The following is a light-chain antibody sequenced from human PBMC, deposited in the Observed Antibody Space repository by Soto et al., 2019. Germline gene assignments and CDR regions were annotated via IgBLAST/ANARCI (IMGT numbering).Light chain of an antibody. CDR2: GAS. J-gene: IGKJ1*01. CDR3: QQYTNWPTLT. V-gene: IGKV3-15*01. CDR1: QSVSSN. Sequence: IVMRGAPFTLCLSPGARATLSCRASQSVSSNLAWYQQKPGQAPRLLIYGASTRATGIPARFSGSGSGTEFTLTISSLQSEDFAVYYCQQYTNWPTLTLAQGTKVDI.